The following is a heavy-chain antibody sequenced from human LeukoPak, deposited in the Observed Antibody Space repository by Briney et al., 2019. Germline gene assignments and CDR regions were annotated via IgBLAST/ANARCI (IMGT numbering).Heavy chain of an antibody. CDR1: GYSITSAYY. Sequence: SETLSLTCTVSGYSITSAYYWGWIRQPPGKGLEWIGSIYYNGRTDYNPSLKNRVTISVDTSKNQFSLKLTSMTAADTAVYYCARDPVAGIDYWGQGTLVTVSS. CDR3: ARDPVAGIDY. CDR2: IYYNGRT. J-gene: IGHJ4*02. D-gene: IGHD6-19*01. V-gene: IGHV4-38-2*02.